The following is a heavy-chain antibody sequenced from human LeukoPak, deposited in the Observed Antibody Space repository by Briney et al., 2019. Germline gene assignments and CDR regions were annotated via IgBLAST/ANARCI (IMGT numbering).Heavy chain of an antibody. CDR1: GFTFSNYA. J-gene: IGHJ4*02. CDR3: VIWGDYDVLTGYYVPDY. V-gene: IGHV3-23*01. D-gene: IGHD3-9*01. CDR2: ITGSGTNR. Sequence: GGSLRLSCVASGFTFSNYAMSWVRQAPGKWLEWVSAITGSGTNRYYADSLKGRFTTSRDNSKNTVFLQMNSLRHEDTAIYYCVIWGDYDVLTGYYVPDYWGQGTLVTVAS.